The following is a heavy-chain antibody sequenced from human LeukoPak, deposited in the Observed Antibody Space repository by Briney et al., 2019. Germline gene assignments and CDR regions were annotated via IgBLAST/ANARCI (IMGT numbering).Heavy chain of an antibody. D-gene: IGHD3-16*02. CDR3: ARSGVWGSYRLG. CDR2: IIPILGIA. V-gene: IGHV1-69*04. CDR1: GGTFSSYA. Sequence: SVEVSCKASGGTFSSYAISWVRQAPGQGLEWMGRIIPILGIANYAQKFQGRVTITADKSTSTAYMELSSLRSEDTAVYYCARSGVWGSYRLGWGQGTLVTVSS. J-gene: IGHJ4*02.